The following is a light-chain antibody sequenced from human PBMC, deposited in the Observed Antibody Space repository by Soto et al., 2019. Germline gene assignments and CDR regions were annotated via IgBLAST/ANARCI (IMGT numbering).Light chain of an antibody. CDR1: QSLRHTDGYNY. CDR2: LGS. Sequence: DTVMTQSPLSLPVTPGEPASISSRSSQSLRHTDGYNYLDWYLQKPGQSPQVLVYLGSHRASGVPDRFSGSGSGTAFTLKISRVEAEDVCVYSCLHALQTPPTFGQGTKVDIK. V-gene: IGKV2-28*01. J-gene: IGKJ1*01. CDR3: LHALQTPPT.